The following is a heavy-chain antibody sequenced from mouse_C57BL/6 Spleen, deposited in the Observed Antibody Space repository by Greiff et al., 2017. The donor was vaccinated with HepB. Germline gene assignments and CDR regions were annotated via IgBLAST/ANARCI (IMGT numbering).Heavy chain of an antibody. J-gene: IGHJ1*03. CDR1: GYSITSGYD. Sequence: DVHLVESGPGMVKPSQSLSLTCTVTGYSITSGYDWHWIRHFPGNTLEWMGYISYSGSTNYNPSLKSRISITHDTSKNHFFLKLNSVTTEDTATYYCARVRLLQWYFDVWDTGTTVTVSS. D-gene: IGHD1-1*01. CDR2: ISYSGST. V-gene: IGHV3-1*01. CDR3: ARVRLLQWYFDV.